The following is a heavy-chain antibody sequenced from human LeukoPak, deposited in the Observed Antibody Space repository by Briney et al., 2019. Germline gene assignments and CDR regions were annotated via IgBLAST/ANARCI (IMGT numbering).Heavy chain of an antibody. V-gene: IGHV3-23*01. CDR3: VKDGGIYPAWYFDC. CDR2: LSDTSSMI. J-gene: IGHJ4*02. Sequence: PGGSLRLSCAASGVPFSTYAMTWGRQAPGKGLEWVSTLSDTSSMIYYADSVKGRFTISRDNSKNTVYLQMNSLRVDDTAVYYCVKDGGIYPAWYFDCWGQGTLVTVSS. CDR1: GVPFSTYA. D-gene: IGHD1-26*01.